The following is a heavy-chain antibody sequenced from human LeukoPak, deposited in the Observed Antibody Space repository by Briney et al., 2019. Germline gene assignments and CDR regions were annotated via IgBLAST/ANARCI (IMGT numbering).Heavy chain of an antibody. CDR2: ISYDGSNK. CDR3: ARDLNKPDCTNGVCYQDY. CDR1: GFTFSSYA. J-gene: IGHJ4*02. V-gene: IGHV3-30-3*01. Sequence: GGSLRLSCAASGFTFSSYAMHWVRQAPGKGLEWVAVISYDGSNKYYADSVKGRFTISRDNSKNTLYLQMNSLRAEDTAVYYCARDLNKPDCTNGVCYQDYWGQGTLVTVSS. D-gene: IGHD2-8*01.